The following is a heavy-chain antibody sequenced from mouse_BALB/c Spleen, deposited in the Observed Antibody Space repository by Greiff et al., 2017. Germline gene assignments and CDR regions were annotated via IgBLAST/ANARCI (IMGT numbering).Heavy chain of an antibody. CDR2: IWSGGST. V-gene: IGHV2-2*02. D-gene: IGHD2-14*01. CDR1: GFSLTSYG. Sequence: VKLQESGPGLVQPSQSLSITCTVSGFSLTSYGVHWVRQSPGKGLEWLGVIWSGGSTDYNAAFISRLSISKDNSKSQVFFKMNSLQANDTAIYYCAKSYYRNDGGMDYWGQGTSVTVSS. CDR3: AKSYYRNDGGMDY. J-gene: IGHJ4*01.